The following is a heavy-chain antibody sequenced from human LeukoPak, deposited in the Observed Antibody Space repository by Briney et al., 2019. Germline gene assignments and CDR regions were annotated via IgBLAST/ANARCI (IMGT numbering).Heavy chain of an antibody. V-gene: IGHV4-4*07. CDR3: ARGRYGSGSYHKARNWFGP. CDR2: IFNSGSA. D-gene: IGHD3-10*01. Sequence: SETLSLTCTVSGDSISSYSWNWIRQPAGEGLEWIGHIFNSGSANYNPSLKSRVTMSVDTSKNQFSLKLSSVTAADTAVYYCARGRYGSGSYHKARNWFGPWGQGTLVTVSS. CDR1: GDSISSYS. J-gene: IGHJ5*02.